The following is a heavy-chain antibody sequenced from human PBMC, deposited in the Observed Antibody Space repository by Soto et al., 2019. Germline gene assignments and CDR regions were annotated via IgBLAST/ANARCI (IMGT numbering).Heavy chain of an antibody. CDR2: ISTYNGNT. CDR1: GYTFTNYG. V-gene: IGHV1-18*04. Sequence: ASVKVSCKASGYTFTNYGISWVRQAPGQGLECMGWISTYNGNTKYAQKLQGRVTMTTDTSTSTAYMELRSRRSDDTAVYYCARDSDYYDSSGYHHHYYYYGMDVWGQGTTVTVSS. J-gene: IGHJ6*02. CDR3: ARDSDYYDSSGYHHHYYYYGMDV. D-gene: IGHD3-22*01.